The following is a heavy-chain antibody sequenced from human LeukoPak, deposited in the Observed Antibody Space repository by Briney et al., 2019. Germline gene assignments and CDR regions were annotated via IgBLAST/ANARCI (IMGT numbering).Heavy chain of an antibody. V-gene: IGHV3-33*01. CDR2: IWFDGINK. CDR3: ATGATSGSEAFEI. CDR1: GFTFSNYG. J-gene: IGHJ3*02. Sequence: PGGSLRLSCAATGFTFSNYGMHWVRQAPGKGLEWVAVIWFDGINKYYADSVKGRFTISRDNSKNTLFLQMNSLRAEDTAVYYCATGATSGSEAFEIWGQGTMVTVSS. D-gene: IGHD1-1*01.